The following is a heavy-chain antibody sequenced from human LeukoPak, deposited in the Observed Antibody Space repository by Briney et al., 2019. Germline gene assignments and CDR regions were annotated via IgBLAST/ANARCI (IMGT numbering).Heavy chain of an antibody. CDR1: GFTFSSYW. D-gene: IGHD3-10*01. Sequence: GGSLRLSCAASGFTFSSYWMSWVRQAPGKGLEWVSAISGSGDSTYYADSVKGRFTVSSDNSKNTLYLQMNSLRAEDTAVYYCAKDGHYYGSGSYSDYWGQGTLVTVSS. J-gene: IGHJ4*02. CDR2: ISGSGDST. CDR3: AKDGHYYGSGSYSDY. V-gene: IGHV3-23*01.